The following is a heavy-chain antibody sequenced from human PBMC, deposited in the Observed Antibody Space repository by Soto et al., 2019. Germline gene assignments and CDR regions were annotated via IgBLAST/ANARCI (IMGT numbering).Heavy chain of an antibody. Sequence: QVQLVQSGAEVKKPGSSVKVSCKASGGTFSSYAISWVRQAPGQGLEWMGGIIPIPDTTNYAQKFRGRVTITADESTSTAYMELSSMRSEDTAVYYCARSQGSSTSLEIYYYYSYGMDVWGQGSRVTVSS. J-gene: IGHJ6*02. CDR2: IIPIPDTT. V-gene: IGHV1-69*01. CDR3: ARSQGSSTSLEIYYYYSYGMDV. CDR1: GGTFSSYA. D-gene: IGHD2-2*01.